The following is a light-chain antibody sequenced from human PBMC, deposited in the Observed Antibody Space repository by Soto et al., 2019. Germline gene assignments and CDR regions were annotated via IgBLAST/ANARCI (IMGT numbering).Light chain of an antibody. CDR3: QQLKTYPYT. Sequence: IQLTQSPSSLSSSIRDRVTITCRASHGISNYLAWYQQKSGKAPKLLTYATSTLESGVPSRFSGSGSGTDFTLTLSSLQPEDFATYYCQQLKTYPYTFGQGTKLDIK. CDR1: HGISNY. V-gene: IGKV1-9*01. J-gene: IGKJ2*01. CDR2: ATS.